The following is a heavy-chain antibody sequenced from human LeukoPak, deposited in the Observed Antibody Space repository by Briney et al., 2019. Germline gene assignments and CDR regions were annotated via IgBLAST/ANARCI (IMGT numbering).Heavy chain of an antibody. CDR1: GFTFSSYW. V-gene: IGHV3-7*01. CDR2: IKQDGSEK. J-gene: IGHJ4*02. CDR3: ARAGGYASSWAY. D-gene: IGHD5-12*01. Sequence: GGSLRLSCAASGFTFSSYWMSWVRQAPGRGLEWVANIKQDGSEKNYVDSVKGRFTISRDNAKNSLDLQMNSLRGEDTAVYYCARAGGYASSWAYWGQGTLVTVSS.